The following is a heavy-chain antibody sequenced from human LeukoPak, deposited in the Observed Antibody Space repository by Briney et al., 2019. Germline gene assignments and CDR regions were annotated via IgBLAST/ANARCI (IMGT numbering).Heavy chain of an antibody. CDR3: ARTFGFWSGSKGPFDY. CDR2: ISGSGGST. J-gene: IGHJ4*02. D-gene: IGHD3-3*01. Sequence: PGGSLRLSCAASGFTFSSYAMSWVRQAPGKGLEWVSAISGSGGSTYYADSVKGRFTISRDNAKNSLYLQMNSLRAEDTAVYYCARTFGFWSGSKGPFDYWGQGTLVTVSS. V-gene: IGHV3-23*01. CDR1: GFTFSSYA.